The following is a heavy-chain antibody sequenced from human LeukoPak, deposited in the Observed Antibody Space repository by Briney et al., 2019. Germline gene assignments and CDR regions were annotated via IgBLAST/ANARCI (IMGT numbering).Heavy chain of an antibody. CDR2: INLNGGST. Sequence: GGSLRLSCAASGFTFDDYGMSWVRQAPGKGLEWVSGINLNGGSTGYADSVKGRFTISRDNAKNSLYLQMNSLRAEDTALYYCAGHYGDYDTPPDYWGQGTLVTVSS. V-gene: IGHV3-20*04. CDR3: AGHYGDYDTPPDY. CDR1: GFTFDDYG. D-gene: IGHD4-17*01. J-gene: IGHJ4*02.